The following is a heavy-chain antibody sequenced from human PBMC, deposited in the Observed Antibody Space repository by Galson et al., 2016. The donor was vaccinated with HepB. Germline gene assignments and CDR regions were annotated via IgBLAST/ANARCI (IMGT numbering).Heavy chain of an antibody. Sequence: SETLSLTCAVSGDSISSNSFYWGWIRQPPGKGLEWIGSIYSSEHTFCNPSLKSRVAISVDTSKNHFSLKLSSVTAADTAVYFCARTAARLYFDFWGQGALVTVSP. J-gene: IGHJ4*01. CDR2: IYSSEHT. CDR3: ARTAARLYFDF. D-gene: IGHD6-6*01. V-gene: IGHV4-39*02. CDR1: GDSISSNSFY.